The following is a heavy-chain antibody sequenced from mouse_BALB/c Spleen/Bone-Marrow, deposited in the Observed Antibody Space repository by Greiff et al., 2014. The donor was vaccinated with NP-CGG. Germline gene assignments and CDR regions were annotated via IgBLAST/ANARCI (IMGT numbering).Heavy chain of an antibody. J-gene: IGHJ4*01. CDR2: IWADGST. D-gene: IGHD1-2*01. Sequence: VKLMESGPGLVTPSQSLSITCTVSGFSLTNYGVHWVRQPPGKGLEWLGVIWADGSTNYNSALMSRLSISKDNSKNQVFFKMNSLQTDDTAMYYCARITTATGAMDYWGQGTSVTVSS. V-gene: IGHV2-9*02. CDR3: ARITTATGAMDY. CDR1: GFSLTNYG.